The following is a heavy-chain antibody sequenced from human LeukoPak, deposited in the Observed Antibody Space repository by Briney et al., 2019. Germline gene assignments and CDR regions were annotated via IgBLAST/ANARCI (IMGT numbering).Heavy chain of an antibody. CDR1: GGSFSGYY. Sequence: SETLSLTCAVYGGSFSGYYWSWIRQPPGKGLEWIGEINHSGSTNYNPSLKSRVTISVDTSKNQFSLKLSSVIAADTAVYYCASPRGGYSGYAPFDYWGQGTLVTVSS. V-gene: IGHV4-34*01. J-gene: IGHJ4*02. D-gene: IGHD5-12*01. CDR2: INHSGST. CDR3: ASPRGGYSGYAPFDY.